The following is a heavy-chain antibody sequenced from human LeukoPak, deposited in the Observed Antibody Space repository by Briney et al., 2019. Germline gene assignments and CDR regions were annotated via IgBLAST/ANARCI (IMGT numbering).Heavy chain of an antibody. J-gene: IGHJ4*02. D-gene: IGHD3-10*01. CDR3: ARHPRGFGKYYFDY. CDR1: DGSISSYY. V-gene: IGHV4-4*07. Sequence: SETLSLTCTVSDGSISSYYWSWIRQPAGKGLEWIGRIYTSGSTNYNPSLKSRVTMSVDTSKNQFSLKLSSVTAADTAVYYCARHPRGFGKYYFDYWGQGTLVTVSS. CDR2: IYTSGST.